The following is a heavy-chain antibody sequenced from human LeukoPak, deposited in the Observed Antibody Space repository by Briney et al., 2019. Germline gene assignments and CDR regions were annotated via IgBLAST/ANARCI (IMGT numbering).Heavy chain of an antibody. D-gene: IGHD6-13*01. J-gene: IGHJ6*03. CDR2: ISSNGGST. CDR1: GFTFSSYA. V-gene: IGHV3-64*01. Sequence: QPGGSLRLSCAASGFTFSSYAMHWVRQAPGKGLEYVSAISSNGGSTYYANSVKGRFTISRDNSKNTLYLQMGSLRAEDMAVYYCARDYGGYSSSWYGYYYYYMDVWGKGTTVTVSS. CDR3: ARDYGGYSSSWYGYYYYYMDV.